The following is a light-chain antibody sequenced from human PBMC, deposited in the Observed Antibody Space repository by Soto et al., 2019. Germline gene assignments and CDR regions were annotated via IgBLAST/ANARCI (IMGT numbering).Light chain of an antibody. CDR1: QSVLSSSNNKNY. J-gene: IGKJ1*01. V-gene: IGKV4-1*01. CDR2: WAS. Sequence: DIVMTQSPDSLAVSLGERATINCKSSQSVLSSSNNKNYLTWYQQKLGQPPRLLIYWASTRESGVPDRFSGSGSGADFTLTINSLQAEDVAAYYCQQYYSTPWTFGQGTKVEIK. CDR3: QQYYSTPWT.